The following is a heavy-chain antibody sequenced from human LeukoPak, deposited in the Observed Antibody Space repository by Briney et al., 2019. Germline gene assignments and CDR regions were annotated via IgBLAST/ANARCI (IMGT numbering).Heavy chain of an antibody. D-gene: IGHD3-22*01. V-gene: IGHV1-24*01. CDR2: FDPEDGET. Sequence: ASVKVSCKVSGYTLTELSMHWVRQAPGKGLEGRGGFDPEDGETIYAQKFQCRVTMTEDTSTDTAYMELSSLRSEDTAVYYCATDPYDSSGYACWGQGTLVTVSS. CDR1: GYTLTELS. J-gene: IGHJ4*02. CDR3: ATDPYDSSGYAC.